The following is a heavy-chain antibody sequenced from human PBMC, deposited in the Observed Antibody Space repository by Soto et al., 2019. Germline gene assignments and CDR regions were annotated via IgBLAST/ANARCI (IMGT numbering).Heavy chain of an antibody. CDR1: GGTFSTYA. CDR3: ARAKGSYSSPYYYSHY. V-gene: IGHV1-69*05. J-gene: IGHJ4*02. D-gene: IGHD6-19*01. Sequence: GASVKVSCKTSGGTFSTYAIYWVRQAPGQGLEWMGAIIPLFGTADYAQKFQGRVTITTDESTSTASMELSSLRSEDTAVYYCARAKGSYSSPYYYSHYREQRTLVTVSS. CDR2: IIPLFGTA.